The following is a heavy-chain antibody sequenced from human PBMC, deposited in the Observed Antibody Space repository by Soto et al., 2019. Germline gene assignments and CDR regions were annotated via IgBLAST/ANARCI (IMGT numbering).Heavy chain of an antibody. CDR1: GFSFTSYW. D-gene: IGHD1-7*01. V-gene: IGHV5-51*01. CDR3: ERRENYPNWVDP. J-gene: IGHJ5*02. CDR2: IYPADSDT. Sequence: GESLKISCEGSGFSFTSYWIAWVRQVPGKGLEWMGIIYPADSDTRYSPSFQGQVTISADKSISTAYLQWSSLKPSDTGMYYCERRENYPNWVDPWAQGTLVTVSA.